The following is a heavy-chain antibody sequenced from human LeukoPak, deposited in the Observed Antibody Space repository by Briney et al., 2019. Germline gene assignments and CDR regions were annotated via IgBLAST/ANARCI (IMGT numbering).Heavy chain of an antibody. CDR3: ARGPPLWSGYYYFDY. J-gene: IGHJ4*02. CDR1: GGSISSSSYY. CDR2: IYYSGST. D-gene: IGHD3-3*01. Sequence: SETLSLTCTVSGGSISSSSYYWGWIRQPPGKGLEWIGSIYYSGSTYYNPSLKSRVTISVDTSKNQFSLKLSSVTAADTAVYYCARGPPLWSGYYYFDYWGQGTLVTVSS. V-gene: IGHV4-39*07.